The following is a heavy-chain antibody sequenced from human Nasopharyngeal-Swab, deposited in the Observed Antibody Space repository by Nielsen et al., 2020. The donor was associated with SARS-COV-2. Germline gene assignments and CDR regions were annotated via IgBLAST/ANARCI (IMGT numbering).Heavy chain of an antibody. D-gene: IGHD6-19*01. CDR2: IKQDGSEE. CDR3: ARDTGSGWSMDV. J-gene: IGHJ6*02. CDR1: GFTFSNYW. V-gene: IGHV3-7*01. Sequence: GESLKISCAASGFTFSNYWMSWVRQAPGKGLEWVANIKQDGSEEYYVDSVKGRFTISRDNAKNSLYLQMNSLRAEDTAVYYCARDTGSGWSMDVWGQGTTVTVSS.